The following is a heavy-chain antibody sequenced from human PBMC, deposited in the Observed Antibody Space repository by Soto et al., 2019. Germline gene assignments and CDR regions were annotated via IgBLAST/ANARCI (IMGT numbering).Heavy chain of an antibody. D-gene: IGHD3-22*01. CDR3: DRYQTYYDSSGRTSDAFDI. CDR1: GYTFTSYG. CDR2: ISAYNGNT. J-gene: IGHJ3*02. V-gene: IGHV1-18*01. Sequence: ASVKVSCKASGYTFTSYGISWVRQAPGQGLEWMGWISAYNGNTNYAQKLQGRVTMTTDTSTSTAYMELRSLRSDDTAVYYCDRYQTYYDSSGRTSDAFDIWGQGTMVTVSS.